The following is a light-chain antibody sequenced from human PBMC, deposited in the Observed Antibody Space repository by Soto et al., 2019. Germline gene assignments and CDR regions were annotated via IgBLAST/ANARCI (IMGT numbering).Light chain of an antibody. CDR1: QSIGSF. V-gene: IGKV1-5*01. Sequence: DIPMTQSPSTLSASVGDRVTISCRASQSIGSFLAWYQHKPGEAPKLLIYDASTLQSGVPSRFSGSGFGTTFTLTISGLQPDDFATYFCQQHNDYSHVTFGQGTKVEIK. J-gene: IGKJ2*01. CDR3: QQHNDYSHVT. CDR2: DAS.